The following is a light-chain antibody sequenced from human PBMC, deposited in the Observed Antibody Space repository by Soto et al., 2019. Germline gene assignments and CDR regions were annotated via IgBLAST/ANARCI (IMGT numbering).Light chain of an antibody. CDR1: QGVSRY. V-gene: IGKV3-11*01. Sequence: EIVLTQSPATLSLTPGERATLSCRASQGVSRYLAWYQQKPGQAPRLLIYGASHRATGIPARFSGSGSGTEFTLTISSLEPEDFAVYYCQQRSNWPPITFGGGTKVEIK. CDR3: QQRSNWPPIT. J-gene: IGKJ4*01. CDR2: GAS.